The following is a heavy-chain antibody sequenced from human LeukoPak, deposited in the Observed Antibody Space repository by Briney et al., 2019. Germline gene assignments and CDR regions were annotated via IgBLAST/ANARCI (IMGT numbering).Heavy chain of an antibody. CDR1: GFTFDDYA. Sequence: GGSLRLSCAASGFTFDDYAMHWVRQAPGKGLEWVSGISWNSGSIGYADSVKGRFTISRDNAKNSLYLQMNSLRAEDTAVYYCAKSVASDAYWGQGTLVTVSS. J-gene: IGHJ4*02. D-gene: IGHD5-12*01. CDR3: AKSVASDAY. CDR2: ISWNSGSI. V-gene: IGHV3-9*01.